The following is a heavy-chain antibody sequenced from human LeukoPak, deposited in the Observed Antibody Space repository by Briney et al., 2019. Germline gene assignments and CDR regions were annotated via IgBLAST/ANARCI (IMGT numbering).Heavy chain of an antibody. Sequence: ASVKVSCKVSGYTLTELSMHWVRQAPGKGLEWMGGFDPEDGETIYAQKFQGRVTMTEDTSTDTAYMELSSLRSEDTAVYYCASNTQYCSGGSCYWPDWGQGTLVTVSS. J-gene: IGHJ4*02. V-gene: IGHV1-24*01. CDR1: GYTLTELS. CDR3: ASNTQYCSGGSCYWPD. D-gene: IGHD2-15*01. CDR2: FDPEDGET.